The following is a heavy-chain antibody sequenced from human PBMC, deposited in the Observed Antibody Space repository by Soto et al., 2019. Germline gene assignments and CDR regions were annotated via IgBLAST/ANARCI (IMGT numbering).Heavy chain of an antibody. J-gene: IGHJ6*02. D-gene: IGHD2-21*02. CDR3: AALTYCGGDCYPGPNYYYYGIDV. CDR1: GYTFTSYA. V-gene: IGHV1-3*01. CDR2: INAGNGNT. Sequence: ASVRVSCKASGYTFTSYAMHWVRQAPGQRLEWMGWINAGNGNTKYSQKFQGRVTITRDTSASTAYMELSSLRSEDTAVYYCAALTYCGGDCYPGPNYYYYGIDVWGQGTTVTVSS.